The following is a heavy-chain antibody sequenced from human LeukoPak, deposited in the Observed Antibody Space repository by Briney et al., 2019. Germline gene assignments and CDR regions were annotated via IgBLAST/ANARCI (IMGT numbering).Heavy chain of an antibody. CDR3: ARGRISMTVDDAFDI. CDR1: GFTFSSYE. D-gene: IGHD3-22*01. V-gene: IGHV3-20*04. CDR2: INWNGGST. J-gene: IGHJ3*02. Sequence: GGSLRLSCAASGFTFSSYEMNWVRQAPGKGLEWVSDINWNGGSTDYADSVKGRFAISRDNAKNSLYLQMNSLRAEDTAVYYCARGRISMTVDDAFDIWGQGTMVTVSS.